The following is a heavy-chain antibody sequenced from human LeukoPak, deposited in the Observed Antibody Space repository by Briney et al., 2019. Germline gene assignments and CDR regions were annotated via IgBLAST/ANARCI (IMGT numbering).Heavy chain of an antibody. D-gene: IGHD6-19*01. J-gene: IGHJ4*02. Sequence: ASVKVSCKASGGTFSSYAISWVRQAPGQGLEWMGGIIPIFSTANYAQKFQGRVTITADESTSTAYMELSSLRSEDTAVYYCARGRMAGTYVFDYWGQGTLVTVSS. CDR3: ARGRMAGTYVFDY. CDR1: GGTFSSYA. V-gene: IGHV1-69*13. CDR2: IIPIFSTA.